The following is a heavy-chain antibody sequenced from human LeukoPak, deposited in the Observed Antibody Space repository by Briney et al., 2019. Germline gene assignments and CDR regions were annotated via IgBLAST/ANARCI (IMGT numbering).Heavy chain of an antibody. Sequence: GGSLRLSCTASGFTFSGAWMTWVRQAPGKGLEWVANIREDGTEKNYVDSVKGRFTISRDNAKNSLFLQMNSLRAEDTAVYYCAKDRLSGSYYDGAFDIWGQGTMVTVSS. CDR1: GFTFSGAW. V-gene: IGHV3-7*03. D-gene: IGHD1-26*01. J-gene: IGHJ3*02. CDR3: AKDRLSGSYYDGAFDI. CDR2: IREDGTEK.